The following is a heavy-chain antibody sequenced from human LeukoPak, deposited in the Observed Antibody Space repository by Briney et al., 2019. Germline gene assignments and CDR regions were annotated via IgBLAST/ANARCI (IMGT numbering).Heavy chain of an antibody. V-gene: IGHV3-20*01. CDR3: ARDACLGELSVHYYYYGMDV. Sequence: GGSLRLSCAASGFTFDDYGMSWVRQAPGKGLEWVSGINWNDGSTGYADSVKGRFTISRDNAKNSLYLQMNSLRAEDTALYHCARDACLGELSVHYYYYGMDVWGQGTTVTVSS. D-gene: IGHD3-16*02. J-gene: IGHJ6*02. CDR2: INWNDGST. CDR1: GFTFDDYG.